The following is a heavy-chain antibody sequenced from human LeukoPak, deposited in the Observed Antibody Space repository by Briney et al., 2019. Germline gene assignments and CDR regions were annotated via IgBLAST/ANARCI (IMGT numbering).Heavy chain of an antibody. V-gene: IGHV1-18*01. CDR3: ARSLPGIAAAGTPYYYYYYYMDV. J-gene: IGHJ6*03. Sequence: ASVKVSCKASGYTLTSYGISWVRQAPGQGLEWMGWISAYNGNTNYAQKLQGRVTMTTDTSTSTAYMELRSLRSDDTAVYYCARSLPGIAAAGTPYYYYYYYMDVWGKGTTVTISS. CDR2: ISAYNGNT. CDR1: GYTLTSYG. D-gene: IGHD6-13*01.